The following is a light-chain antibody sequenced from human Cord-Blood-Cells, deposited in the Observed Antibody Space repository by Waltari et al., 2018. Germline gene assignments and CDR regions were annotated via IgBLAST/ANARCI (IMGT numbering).Light chain of an antibody. Sequence: DVVMTQSPLSLPVTLGQQASISCRSSQSLVYSDGNTYLNWFQQRPGQSPRRLSYKVSNRDSGVPDRFSGRGSGTDFTLKISRVEAEDVGVYYCMQGTHWTFGQGTKVEIK. CDR3: MQGTHWT. CDR2: KVS. V-gene: IGKV2-30*01. J-gene: IGKJ1*01. CDR1: QSLVYSDGNTY.